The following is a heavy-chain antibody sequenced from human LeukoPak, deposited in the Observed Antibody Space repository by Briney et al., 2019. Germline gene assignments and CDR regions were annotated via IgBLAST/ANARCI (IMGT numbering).Heavy chain of an antibody. CDR3: ARGNDYH. D-gene: IGHD2-21*02. J-gene: IGHJ5*02. CDR2: ISSRSSYI. CDR1: GFTFSTYS. Sequence: PGGSLRLSCAASGFTFSTYSMKWVRQAPGKGLEWVSSISSRSSYIYYADSVKGRFTISRDNAENSLYLEMNSLRAKDTAVYYCARGNDYHWGQGTLVTVSS. V-gene: IGHV3-21*01.